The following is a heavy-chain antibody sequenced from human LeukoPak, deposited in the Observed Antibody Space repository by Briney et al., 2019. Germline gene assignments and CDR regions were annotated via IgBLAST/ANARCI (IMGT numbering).Heavy chain of an antibody. CDR2: ISYRGST. D-gene: IGHD6-13*01. V-gene: IGHV4-39*01. J-gene: IGHJ6*02. Sequence: SETLSLTCTVSGGSISSGSYYWGWIRQPPGKGLEWIGTISYRGSTYSNSSLKSRVTISVDTSKNQFSLKLSSVTAADTAVYYCARALGVLVPYGMDVWGQGTTVTVSS. CDR3: ARALGVLVPYGMDV. CDR1: GGSISSGSYY.